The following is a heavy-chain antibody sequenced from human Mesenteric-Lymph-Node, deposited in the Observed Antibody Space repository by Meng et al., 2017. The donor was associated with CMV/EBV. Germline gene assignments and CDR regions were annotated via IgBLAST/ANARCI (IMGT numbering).Heavy chain of an antibody. CDR1: GGSFSGYY. J-gene: IGHJ6*02. Sequence: SETLSLTCAVYGGSFSGYYWSWIRQPPGKGLEWIGEINHSGSTNYNPSLKSRVTISLDTSKKQFSLNLSSVTAADTAVYYCARDQGTRGAVDVWGQGTTVTVSS. CDR2: INHSGST. V-gene: IGHV4-34*01. CDR3: ARDQGTRGAVDV. D-gene: IGHD4/OR15-4a*01.